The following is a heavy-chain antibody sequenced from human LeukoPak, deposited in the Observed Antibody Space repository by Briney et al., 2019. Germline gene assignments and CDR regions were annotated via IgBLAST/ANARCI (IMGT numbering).Heavy chain of an antibody. CDR1: GASFSSVDQY. CDR2: IHPSGRL. J-gene: IGHJ4*02. CDR3: SSGLDSRKLRY. Sequence: SQTLSLTCSVSGASFSSVDQYWNWIRQTPGKGLEWIGAIHPSGRLHNNPSLESRLTQSIHTSNNQFSLTLNSVPAAETAVYFSSSGLDSRKLRYWGQATLVTDSS. V-gene: IGHV4-30-4*08. D-gene: IGHD3-22*01.